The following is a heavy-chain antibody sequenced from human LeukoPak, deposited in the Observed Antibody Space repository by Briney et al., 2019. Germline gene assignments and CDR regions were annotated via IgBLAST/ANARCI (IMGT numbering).Heavy chain of an antibody. J-gene: IGHJ5*02. CDR3: ARGKYQLLATGWFDP. Sequence: SQTLSLTCAVSGGSISSGGYSWSWIRQPPGKGLEWIGYIYHSGSTYYNPSLKSRVTISVDRSKNQFSLKLSSVTAADTAVYYCARGKYQLLATGWFDPWGQGTLVTVSS. V-gene: IGHV4-30-2*01. CDR1: GGSISSGGYS. CDR2: IYHSGST. D-gene: IGHD2-2*01.